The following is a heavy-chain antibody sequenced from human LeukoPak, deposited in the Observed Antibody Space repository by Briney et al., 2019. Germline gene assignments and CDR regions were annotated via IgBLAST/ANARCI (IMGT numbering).Heavy chain of an antibody. D-gene: IGHD4-17*01. CDR2: ISYVGSNK. V-gene: IGHV3-30-3*01. CDR1: GFTFSSYA. J-gene: IGHJ4*02. Sequence: GRSLRLSCAASGFTFSSYAMHWVRQAPGKGLEWVAVISYVGSNKYYADSVKGRFTISRDNSKNTLYLQMNSLRAEDTAVYYCARFSGDYAFDYWGQGTLVTVSS. CDR3: ARFSGDYAFDY.